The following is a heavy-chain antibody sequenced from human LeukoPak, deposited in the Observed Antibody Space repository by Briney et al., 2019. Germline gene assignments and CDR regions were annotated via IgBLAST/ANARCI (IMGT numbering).Heavy chain of an antibody. V-gene: IGHV4-59*01. J-gene: IGHJ4*02. CDR3: ARDFDY. Sequence: SETLSLTCTVSGASISSYYWSWIRQPPGKGLEWIGYIFYSGSTSYNPSLKSRVTISVDTSKNQFSLKLSSVTAADTAVYYCARDFDYWGQGTLVTVSS. CDR2: IFYSGST. CDR1: GASISSYY.